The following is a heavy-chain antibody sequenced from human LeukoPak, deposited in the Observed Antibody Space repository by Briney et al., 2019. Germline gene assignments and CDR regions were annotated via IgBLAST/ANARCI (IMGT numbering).Heavy chain of an antibody. D-gene: IGHD6-19*01. Sequence: SETLSLTCTVSGYSINSGYYWSWIRQPPGKRLEWIGSIYYSGSTYYNPSLKSRVTISVDTSKNQFSLKLSSVTAADTAVYYCAREAVAETYYFDYWGQGTLVTVSS. V-gene: IGHV4-38-2*02. CDR3: AREAVAETYYFDY. CDR2: IYYSGST. CDR1: GYSINSGYY. J-gene: IGHJ4*02.